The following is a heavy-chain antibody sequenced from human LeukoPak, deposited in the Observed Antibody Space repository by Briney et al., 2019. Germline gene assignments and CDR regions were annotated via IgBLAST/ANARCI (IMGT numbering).Heavy chain of an antibody. CDR2: MHPSGST. Sequence: SDTLSLTCTVSGASVSSGYYYWNWMRQPPGKGLEGIGYMHPSGSTNYNTALKSRVNMSVDSSKNQCSLRLNSVTAEDTAVYYCARGRDAYKVGYWGQGTLVTVSS. CDR1: GASVSSGYYY. CDR3: ARGRDAYKVGY. V-gene: IGHV4-61*01. D-gene: IGHD5-24*01. J-gene: IGHJ4*02.